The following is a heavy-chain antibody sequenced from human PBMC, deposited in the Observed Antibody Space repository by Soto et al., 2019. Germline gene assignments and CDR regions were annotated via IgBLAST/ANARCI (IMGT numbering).Heavy chain of an antibody. Sequence: GGSLRLSCAASGFTFSSYAMSWVRQAPGKGLEWVSGINGGGDSTYFADSVRGRFTISRDNSKNTLFLQITSLRAEDTAVYYCARGWTFDLWGQGTLVTVSS. J-gene: IGHJ4*02. CDR2: INGGGDST. D-gene: IGHD1-1*01. V-gene: IGHV3-23*01. CDR1: GFTFSSYA. CDR3: ARGWTFDL.